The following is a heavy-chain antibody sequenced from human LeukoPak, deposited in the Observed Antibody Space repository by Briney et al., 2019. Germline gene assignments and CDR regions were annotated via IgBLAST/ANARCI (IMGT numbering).Heavy chain of an antibody. D-gene: IGHD3-16*01. J-gene: IGHJ4*02. CDR1: GFIFSNYA. CDR2: LSFDGSVE. CDR3: AKDLGLGVVAGGPGAIDH. V-gene: IGHV3-30*18. Sequence: GKALRLSCAASGFIFSNYAMHWVRQAPGKGLEWVATLSFDGSVEYYADSVKGRCTISRDNSKDTLSLQMSTLRIDDTALYYCAKDLGLGVVAGGPGAIDHWGQGTLVTVSS.